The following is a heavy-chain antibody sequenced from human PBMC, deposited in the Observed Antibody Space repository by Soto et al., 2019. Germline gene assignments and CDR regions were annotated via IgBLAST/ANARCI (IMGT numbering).Heavy chain of an antibody. Sequence: ASVKVSCKASGYTFISYGISWVRQAPGQGLEWVGWMSAFTGKADYAQIFQDRVTMTTDTSTSTAYMELRSLRSDDTAVYYCARDQRYYGSGYYYSDSWGQGTRVSVYS. D-gene: IGHD3-10*01. CDR1: GYTFISYG. CDR3: ARDQRYYGSGYYYSDS. CDR2: MSAFTGKA. V-gene: IGHV1-18*04. J-gene: IGHJ1*01.